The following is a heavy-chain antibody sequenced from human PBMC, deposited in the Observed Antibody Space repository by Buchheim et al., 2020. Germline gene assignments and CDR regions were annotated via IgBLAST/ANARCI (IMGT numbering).Heavy chain of an antibody. Sequence: QVQLVESGGGVVQPGRSLRLSCAASGFTFSSYAMHWVRQAPGKGLEWVAVISYDGSNKYYADSVKGRFTISRDNSKKTLYLQMNSLRAEDTAVYYCARRDGYNPGGLFDYWGQGTL. D-gene: IGHD5-24*01. CDR1: GFTFSSYA. CDR3: ARRDGYNPGGLFDY. CDR2: ISYDGSNK. V-gene: IGHV3-30-3*01. J-gene: IGHJ4*02.